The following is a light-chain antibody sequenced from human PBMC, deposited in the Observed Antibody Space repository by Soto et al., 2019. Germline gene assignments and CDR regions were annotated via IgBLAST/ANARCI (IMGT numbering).Light chain of an antibody. Sequence: QSVLTQPRSVSGSPGQTVTISFTGSSSDVGSSNYISWYQQHPGEAPKLVIYDVAQRPSGVPDRLSGSRSGKTASLTISGLQPDDEADYYCCSYAGSATLIFGSGTTVTVL. J-gene: IGLJ1*01. CDR2: DVA. V-gene: IGLV2-11*01. CDR1: SSDVGSSNY. CDR3: CSYAGSATLI.